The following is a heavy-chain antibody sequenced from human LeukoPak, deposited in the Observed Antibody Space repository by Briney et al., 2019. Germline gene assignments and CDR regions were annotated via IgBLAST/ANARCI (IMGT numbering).Heavy chain of an antibody. CDR2: ISSSSSYI. Sequence: GGSLRLSCAASGFTFSSYSMNWVRQAPGKGLEWVSSISSSSSYIYYADSVKGRFTISRDNARNSLYLQMNSLRAEDTAVYYCARDSIAARPVDYXXQGTXXTVS. V-gene: IGHV3-21*01. CDR3: ARDSIAARPVDY. D-gene: IGHD6-6*01. J-gene: IGHJ4*02. CDR1: GFTFSSYS.